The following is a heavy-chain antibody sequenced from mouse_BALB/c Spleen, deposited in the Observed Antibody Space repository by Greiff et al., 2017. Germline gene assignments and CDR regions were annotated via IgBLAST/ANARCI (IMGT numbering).Heavy chain of an antibody. CDR3: ARPRITTVVAGGTEFAY. CDR2: INPDSSTI. V-gene: IGHV4-1*02. D-gene: IGHD1-1*01. CDR1: GFDFSRYW. Sequence: EVKLMESGGGLVQPGGSLKLSCAASGFDFSRYWMSWVRQAPGKGLEWIGEINPDSSTINYTPSLKDKFIISRDNAKNTLYLQMSKVRSEDTALYYCARPRITTVVAGGTEFAYWGQGTLVTVSA. J-gene: IGHJ3*01.